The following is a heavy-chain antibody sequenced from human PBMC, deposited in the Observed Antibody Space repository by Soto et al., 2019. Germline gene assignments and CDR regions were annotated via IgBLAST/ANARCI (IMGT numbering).Heavy chain of an antibody. CDR1: GYSFTSYW. D-gene: IGHD5-18*01. CDR2: IYPGDSDT. CDR3: ARTNGYTATKTGVDY. Sequence: GESLKISCKGSGYSFTSYWIGWVRQMLGKGLEWMGIIYPGDSDTRYSPSFQGQVTISADKSINTAYLQWSSLKASDTAMYYCARTNGYTATKTGVDYWGQGTLVTVSS. V-gene: IGHV5-51*01. J-gene: IGHJ4*02.